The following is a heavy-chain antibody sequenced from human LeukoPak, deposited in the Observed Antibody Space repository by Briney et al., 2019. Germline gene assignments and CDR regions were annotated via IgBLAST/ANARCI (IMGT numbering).Heavy chain of an antibody. J-gene: IGHJ6*02. D-gene: IGHD2-2*02. CDR2: IIPILGIA. Sequence: SVKVSCKASGGTFSSYAISWVRQAPGQGLEWMGRIIPILGIANYAQKFQGRVTITADKSTSTAYMELSSLRSEDTAVYYCAGGGPDCSSTSCYTPEYYYYYYGMDVWGQGTTVTVSS. CDR3: AGGGPDCSSTSCYTPEYYYYYYGMDV. V-gene: IGHV1-69*04. CDR1: GGTFSSYA.